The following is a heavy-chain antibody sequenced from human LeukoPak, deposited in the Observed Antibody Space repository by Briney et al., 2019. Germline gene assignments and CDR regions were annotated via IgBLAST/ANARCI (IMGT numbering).Heavy chain of an antibody. CDR3: ARAPYTSGWYRGDNDY. CDR1: RFTFSSYS. D-gene: IGHD6-19*01. V-gene: IGHV3-48*04. Sequence: GGSLRLSCAASRFTFSSYSMNWVRQAPGKGLEGVSYISGSSGTRYYADSVKGRFTISRDNAKNSLYLQMNSLRAEDTAVYYCARAPYTSGWYRGDNDYWGQGTLVTVSS. J-gene: IGHJ4*02. CDR2: ISGSSGTR.